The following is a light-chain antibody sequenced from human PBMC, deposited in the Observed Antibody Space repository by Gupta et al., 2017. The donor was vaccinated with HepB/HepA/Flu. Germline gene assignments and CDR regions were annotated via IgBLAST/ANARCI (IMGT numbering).Light chain of an antibody. CDR2: EVS. CDR3: SSYASNITPWV. CDR1: SSDVGSYNF. V-gene: IGLV2-23*02. Sequence: QSALTQPASVSGSPRQSITISCTGTSSDVGSYNFVSWYQQHPGKAPKLMIFEVSKRPSGVSNRLSGSKSGNTAFLTISGLQAEDEANYYCSSYASNITPWVFGGGTKLTVL. J-gene: IGLJ2*01.